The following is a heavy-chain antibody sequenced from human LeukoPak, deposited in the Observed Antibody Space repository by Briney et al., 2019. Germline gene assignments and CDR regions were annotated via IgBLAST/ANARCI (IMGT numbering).Heavy chain of an antibody. Sequence: SVRVSCKASGGTFSSYAISWVRQAPGQGLEWMGGIIPIFGTANYAQKFQGRVTITADESTSTAYMELSSLRSEDTAVYYCARPTGAPGIAVAGTDPEDYGMDVWGQGTTVTASS. D-gene: IGHD6-19*01. V-gene: IGHV1-69*13. CDR3: ARPTGAPGIAVAGTDPEDYGMDV. CDR2: IIPIFGTA. J-gene: IGHJ6*02. CDR1: GGTFSSYA.